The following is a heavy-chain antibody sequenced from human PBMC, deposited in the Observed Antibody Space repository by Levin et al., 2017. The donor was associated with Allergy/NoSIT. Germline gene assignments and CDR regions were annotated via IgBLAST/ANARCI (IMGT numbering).Heavy chain of an antibody. J-gene: IGHJ4*02. Sequence: SETLSLTCNVSAVSMTTGDYYWNWLRQAPGKGLEWIGYVHFTGNTLYNPSLESRAAMSIDTSNKEFLLKLTSVTAADTAVYYCARSGSDYSGLRSYFDTWGQGTHVTVSS. D-gene: IGHD4-11*01. CDR3: ARSGSDYSGLRSYFDT. CDR1: AVSMTTGDYY. V-gene: IGHV4-30-4*01. CDR2: VHFTGNT.